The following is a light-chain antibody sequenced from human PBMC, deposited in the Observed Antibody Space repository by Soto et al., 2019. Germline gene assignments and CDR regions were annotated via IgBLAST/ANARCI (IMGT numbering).Light chain of an antibody. V-gene: IGKV1-5*03. CDR1: QSISSW. CDR2: KAS. J-gene: IGKJ4*01. CDR3: QQYNSYPLT. Sequence: DIQMTQSPSTLSASVGDRVTITCRASQSISSWLAWYQQKPGKAPKLLIYKASSLESGVPTRFSGSGSGTEFTITISSLQPDDFATYYCQQYNSYPLTCGGGTKVEIK.